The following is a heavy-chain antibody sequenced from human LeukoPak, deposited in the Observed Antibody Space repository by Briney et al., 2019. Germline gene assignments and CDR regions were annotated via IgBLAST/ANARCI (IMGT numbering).Heavy chain of an antibody. CDR3: ARAPRIELWFGELSFDY. CDR2: ISYDGSNK. J-gene: IGHJ4*02. D-gene: IGHD3-10*01. Sequence: PGRSLRLSCAASGFTFSSYAMHWVRQAPGKGPEWVAVISYDGSNKYYADSVKGRFTISRDNSKNTLYLQMNSLRAEDTAVYYCARAPRIELWFGELSFDYWGQGTLVTVSS. V-gene: IGHV3-30-3*01. CDR1: GFTFSSYA.